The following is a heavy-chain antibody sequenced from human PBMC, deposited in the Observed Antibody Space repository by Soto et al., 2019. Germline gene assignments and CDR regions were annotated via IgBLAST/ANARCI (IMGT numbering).Heavy chain of an antibody. J-gene: IGHJ5*02. Sequence: QVQLVQSGAEVKKPGSSVKVSCKASGGTFSSYAISWVRQAPGQGLEWMGGIIPIFGTANYAQKFQGRVTITADESTSTDYMELSSLRSEDTAVYYCARVLTRLLDPTVRFDPWGQGPLVTVSS. CDR2: IIPIFGTA. CDR3: ARVLTRLLDPTVRFDP. CDR1: GGTFSSYA. D-gene: IGHD3-3*01. V-gene: IGHV1-69*12.